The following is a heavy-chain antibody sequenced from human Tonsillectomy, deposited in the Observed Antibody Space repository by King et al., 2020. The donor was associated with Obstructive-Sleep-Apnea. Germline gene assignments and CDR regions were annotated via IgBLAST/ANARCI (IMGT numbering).Heavy chain of an antibody. Sequence: QLVQSGGGLVQPGGSLKLSCAASGFTFSVSAMHWVRQASGKGLEWVGRIRSIANSYATAYAASVKGRFTISRDDSKNTAYLQMNSLKTEDTAGYYCTRPGSIAAAGSIFPGFDPWGQGTLVTVSS. CDR1: GFTFSVSA. D-gene: IGHD6-13*01. CDR2: IRSIANSYAT. V-gene: IGHV3-73*01. J-gene: IGHJ5*02. CDR3: TRPGSIAAAGSIFPGFDP.